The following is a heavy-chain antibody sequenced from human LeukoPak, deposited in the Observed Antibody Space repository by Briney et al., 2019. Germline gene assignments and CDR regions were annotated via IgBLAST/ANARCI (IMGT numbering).Heavy chain of an antibody. V-gene: IGHV3-21*01. Sequence: GGSLRLSCAASGFTFSSYSMNWVRQAPGKGLEWVSSISSSSSYIYYADSVKGRFTISRDNAKNSLYLQMNSLRAEDTAVYYCARAPARGSGWDHWGQGTLVTVSS. D-gene: IGHD3-22*01. J-gene: IGHJ4*02. CDR2: ISSSSSYI. CDR3: ARAPARGSGWDH. CDR1: GFTFSSYS.